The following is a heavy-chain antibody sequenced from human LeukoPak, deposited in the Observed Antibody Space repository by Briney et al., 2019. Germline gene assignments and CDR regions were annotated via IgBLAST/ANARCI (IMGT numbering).Heavy chain of an antibody. CDR1: GGSISSGDYY. CDR3: AREFYGSGASPGGDYGMDV. J-gene: IGHJ6*02. V-gene: IGHV4-30-4*01. D-gene: IGHD3-10*01. Sequence: SQTLSLTCTVSGGSISSGDYYWSWIRQPPGKGLGWIGYIYYSGSTYYNPSLKSRVTISVDTSKNRFSLKLSSVTAADAAVYYCAREFYGSGASPGGDYGMDVWGQGTTVTVSS. CDR2: IYYSGST.